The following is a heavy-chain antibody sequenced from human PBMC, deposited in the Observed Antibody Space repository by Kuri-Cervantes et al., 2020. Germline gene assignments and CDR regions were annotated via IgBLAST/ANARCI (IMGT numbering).Heavy chain of an antibody. V-gene: IGHV3-30-3*01. Sequence: GESLKISCAASGFTFSCYEMNWVRQAPGKGLEWVAVISYDGSNKYYADSVKGRFTISRDNSKNTLYLQMNSLRAEDTAVYYCARGTYHTKVVPADYWGQGTLVTVSS. CDR3: ARGTYHTKVVPADY. CDR2: ISYDGSNK. D-gene: IGHD2-15*01. J-gene: IGHJ4*02. CDR1: GFTFSCYE.